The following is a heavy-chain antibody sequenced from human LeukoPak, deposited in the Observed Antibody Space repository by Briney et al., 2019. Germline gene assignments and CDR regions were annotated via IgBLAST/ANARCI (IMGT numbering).Heavy chain of an antibody. D-gene: IGHD3-10*01. Sequence: ASVKVSCKVSGYTLTELSMHWVRQAPGKGLEWMGGFDPEDGETIYAQKFQGRVTMTEDTSTDTAYMELSSLRSEDTAVYYCATDPNYYGSGSYYTALAGYWGQGTLVTVSS. CDR2: FDPEDGET. J-gene: IGHJ4*02. CDR3: ATDPNYYGSGSYYTALAGY. V-gene: IGHV1-24*01. CDR1: GYTLTELS.